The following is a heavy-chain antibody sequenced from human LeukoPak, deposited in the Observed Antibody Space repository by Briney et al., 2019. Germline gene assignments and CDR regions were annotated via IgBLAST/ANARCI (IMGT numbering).Heavy chain of an antibody. Sequence: SETLSLTCTVSGGSTSDYYWSWIRQPAGKGLEWIGRIYSSQSTNYNPSLMSRVAMSIDTSKNQFSLKLSSVTAADTAVYYCAGGDTYCSSTSCEDYYYYYYMGVWGKGTTVTVSS. J-gene: IGHJ6*03. CDR3: AGGDTYCSSTSCEDYYYYYYMGV. CDR1: GGSTSDYY. CDR2: IYSSQST. V-gene: IGHV4-4*07. D-gene: IGHD2-2*01.